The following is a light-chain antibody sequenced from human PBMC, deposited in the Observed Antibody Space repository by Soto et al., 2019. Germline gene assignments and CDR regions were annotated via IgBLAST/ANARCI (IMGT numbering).Light chain of an antibody. CDR1: QSVSSNY. CDR3: QQYGSSPRT. CDR2: AAS. Sequence: EIVLTQSPGTLSLSPGEGATLSCRASQSVSSNYLAWYRQKPGQAPRLLIFAASTMASGIPDRFSGSGSGTDFTLTISRLEPEDFAVYYCQQYGSSPRTFGQGTKVEL. V-gene: IGKV3-20*01. J-gene: IGKJ1*01.